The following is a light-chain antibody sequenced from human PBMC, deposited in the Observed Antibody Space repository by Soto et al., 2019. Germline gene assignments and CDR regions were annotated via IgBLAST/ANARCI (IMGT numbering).Light chain of an antibody. CDR2: RAS. CDR3: QQYNSS. Sequence: DILMTQSPATLSLSPGGRATLSCRASQSVSSNLAWYQQKPGQAPRLLIQRASTRATGIPARFSGSGSGTEFTLTISSLQPDDFATYYCQQYNSSFGQGTKVDIK. J-gene: IGKJ1*01. V-gene: IGKV3-15*01. CDR1: QSVSSN.